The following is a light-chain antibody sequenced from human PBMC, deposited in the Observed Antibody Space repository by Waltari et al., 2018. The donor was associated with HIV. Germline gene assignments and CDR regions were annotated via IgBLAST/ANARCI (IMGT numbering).Light chain of an antibody. CDR1: QSVSSN. CDR2: GAS. J-gene: IGKJ4*01. CDR3: QEYKNWPLST. Sequence: RVMTQPPATLSVSPGERATLSCRASQSVSSNLAWYQQKPGQAPRLLIYGASTRATGIPARFSGSGSETEFTLTIGSLQSEDFAVYYCQEYKNWPLSTFGGGTKVEIK. V-gene: IGKV3-15*01.